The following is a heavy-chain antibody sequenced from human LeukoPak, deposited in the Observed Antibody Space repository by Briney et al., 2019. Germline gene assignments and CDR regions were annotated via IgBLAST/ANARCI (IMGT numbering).Heavy chain of an antibody. CDR1: GGSISSYY. CDR3: ARVTLYYDSSGYYDY. Sequence: SETLSLTCTVSGGSISSYYWSWIRQHPGKGLEWIGYIYYSGSTYYNPSLKSRVTISVDTSKNQFSLKLSSVTAADTAVYYCARVTLYYDSSGYYDYWGQGTLVTVSS. V-gene: IGHV4-59*06. D-gene: IGHD3-22*01. J-gene: IGHJ4*02. CDR2: IYYSGST.